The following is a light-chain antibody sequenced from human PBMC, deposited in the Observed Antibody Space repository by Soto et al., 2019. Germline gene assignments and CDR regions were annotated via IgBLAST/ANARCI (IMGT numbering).Light chain of an antibody. J-gene: IGKJ4*01. CDR1: QSVSSN. CDR2: GAS. V-gene: IGKV3D-15*01. CDR3: QQYDDWLRLT. Sequence: IVLTQSPATLSVSPGERATLSCRASQSVSSNLAWYQQKPGQAPRLLISGASYRATGIPARFSGSGSGTEFNLTISSLQSEGFAVYFCQQYDDWLRLTFGGGTKVDIK.